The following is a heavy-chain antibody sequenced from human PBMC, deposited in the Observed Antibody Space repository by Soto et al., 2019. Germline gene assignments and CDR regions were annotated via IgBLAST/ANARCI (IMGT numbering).Heavy chain of an antibody. Sequence: SVKVSCKASGGTFSSYAISWVRQAPGQGLEWMGGIIPIFGTANYAQKFQGRVTITADESTSTAYMELSSRRSEDTAVYYCARRGGTTSNWFDPWGQGTLVTVS. V-gene: IGHV1-69*13. D-gene: IGHD1-7*01. CDR2: IIPIFGTA. CDR3: ARRGGTTSNWFDP. CDR1: GGTFSSYA. J-gene: IGHJ5*02.